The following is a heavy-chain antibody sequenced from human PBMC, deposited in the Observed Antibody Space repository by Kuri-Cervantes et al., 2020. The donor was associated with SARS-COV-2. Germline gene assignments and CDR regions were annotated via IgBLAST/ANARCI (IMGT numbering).Heavy chain of an antibody. CDR3: ARVNTGWIDL. CDR1: GGSIGNYY. D-gene: IGHD1-1*01. CDR2: FYDTGST. V-gene: IGHV4-59*01. J-gene: IGHJ5*02. Sequence: SETLSLTCTVSGGSIGNYYWTWLRQPPGKGLEWIGDFYDTGSTNYNPSLESRVTISVDTSRRRFSLNVRSVSAADTAVYYCARVNTGWIDLWGLGTLVTVSS.